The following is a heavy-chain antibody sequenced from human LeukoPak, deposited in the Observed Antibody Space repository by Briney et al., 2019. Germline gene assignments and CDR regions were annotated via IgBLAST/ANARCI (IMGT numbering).Heavy chain of an antibody. V-gene: IGHV4-38-2*02. J-gene: IGHJ3*02. CDR2: FSHRGGS. CDR1: GYSLSSGFF. Sequence: SETLSLTCTVSGYSLSSGFFCDWIRQSPGKGLEWIGSFSHRGGSYHNPSLKSRVTISVDTSKNQFSLKLLSVTAADTAVYYCTFNLGSGSFGFDIWGQGTMVTVSS. CDR3: TFNLGSGSFGFDI. D-gene: IGHD3-10*01.